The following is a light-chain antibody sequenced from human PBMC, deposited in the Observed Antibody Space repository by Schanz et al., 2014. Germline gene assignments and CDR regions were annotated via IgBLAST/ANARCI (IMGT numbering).Light chain of an antibody. Sequence: EIVLTQSPATLSLSPGERATLSCRASQSITRNYLAWYQQKPGQAPRLLIYAASIRAIGIPDRFSGSGSGSDFTLTITRLEPEDFGMFYCQQFINLPWTFGQGTKVEMK. CDR2: AAS. J-gene: IGKJ1*01. CDR3: QQFINLPWT. V-gene: IGKV3-20*01. CDR1: QSITRNY.